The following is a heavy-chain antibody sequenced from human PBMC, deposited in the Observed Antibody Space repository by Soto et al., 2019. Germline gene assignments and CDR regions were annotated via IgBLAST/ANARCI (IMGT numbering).Heavy chain of an antibody. CDR3: AREVQMAGRHFDY. CDR2: INHSGST. J-gene: IGHJ4*02. D-gene: IGHD3-10*01. V-gene: IGHV4-34*01. Sequence: QVQLQQWGAGLLKPSETLSLTCAVYGGSFSGYYWSWIRQPPGKGLEWIGEINHSGSTNYNPSLKSRVTISVDTSKNQFSLKLSSVTAADTAVYYCAREVQMAGRHFDYWGQGTLVTVSS. CDR1: GGSFSGYY.